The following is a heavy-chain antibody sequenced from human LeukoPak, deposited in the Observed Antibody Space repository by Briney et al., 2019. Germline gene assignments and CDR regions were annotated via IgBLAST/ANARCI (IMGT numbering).Heavy chain of an antibody. Sequence: ASVKVSCKASGYTFTCYYMHWVRQAPGQGLEWMGWINPNSGGTNYAQKFQGRVTMTRDTSISTAYMELSRLRSDDTAVYSCARDTRLGWLGELLVFDYWGQGTLVTVSS. V-gene: IGHV1-2*02. D-gene: IGHD3-10*01. CDR1: GYTFTCYY. CDR3: ARDTRLGWLGELLVFDY. CDR2: INPNSGGT. J-gene: IGHJ4*02.